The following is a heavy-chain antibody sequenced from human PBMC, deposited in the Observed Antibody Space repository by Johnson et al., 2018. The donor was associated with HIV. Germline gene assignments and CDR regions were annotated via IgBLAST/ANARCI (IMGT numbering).Heavy chain of an antibody. J-gene: IGHJ3*02. D-gene: IGHD3-22*01. V-gene: IGHV3-66*01. CDR2: VYSGGNT. CDR3: ARGGHYYDSSGYPSEAFDI. Sequence: VQLVESGGGLVQPGGSLRLSCAASGFTVSSNYMSWVRQAPEMGLVWVSIVYSGGNTYYADSVRGRFTISRDHAKNTLYLQMNSLRAEYTAVSYCARGGHYYDSSGYPSEAFDIWGQGTMVTVSS. CDR1: GFTVSSNY.